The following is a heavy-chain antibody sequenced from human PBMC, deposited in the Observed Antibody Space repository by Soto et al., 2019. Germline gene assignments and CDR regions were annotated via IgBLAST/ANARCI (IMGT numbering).Heavy chain of an antibody. Sequence: SVKVSCKASGGSLSTNPISWVRQAPGQGLEWMGGTGSGTGPGNHAQKFQGRLTVTADKSTSTVYMELANLSSEDTAVYYCARRHSGGFFRFFDSWGQGTLVTVSS. D-gene: IGHD2-15*01. CDR3: ARRHSGGFFRFFDS. V-gene: IGHV1-69*06. J-gene: IGHJ4*02. CDR2: TGSGTGPG. CDR1: GGSLSTNP.